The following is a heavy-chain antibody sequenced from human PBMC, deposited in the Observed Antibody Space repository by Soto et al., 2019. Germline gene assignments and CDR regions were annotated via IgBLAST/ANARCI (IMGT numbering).Heavy chain of an antibody. V-gene: IGHV4-31*03. Sequence: QVHLQESGPGLVKPSQSLSLTCSVSGGSINSGGYYWSWIRQHPGKGLEWIGSIFYSGSTYYNPSLKSRVTISVDTSKNQFSLKLKSVTVADTAVYYCARDRGDYDFWSGTGGYFDFWGQGTLVTVSS. D-gene: IGHD3-3*01. CDR2: IFYSGST. CDR1: GGSINSGGYY. J-gene: IGHJ4*02. CDR3: ARDRGDYDFWSGTGGYFDF.